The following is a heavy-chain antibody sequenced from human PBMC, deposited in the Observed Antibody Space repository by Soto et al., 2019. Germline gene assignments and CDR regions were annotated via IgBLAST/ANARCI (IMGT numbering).Heavy chain of an antibody. CDR1: GGSISGYY. CDR3: ARESYYGSGATVVAY. Sequence: QVQLQESGPGLVRPSETLCLTCTVSGGSISGYYWSWIRQPPGKGLEWIGYIYYSGTTSYNPSLNSRVTMSVDTSMNQFSLKVNSVTAADTAVYYCARESYYGSGATVVAYWGQGALVTVSS. V-gene: IGHV4-59*01. J-gene: IGHJ4*02. CDR2: IYYSGTT. D-gene: IGHD3-10*01.